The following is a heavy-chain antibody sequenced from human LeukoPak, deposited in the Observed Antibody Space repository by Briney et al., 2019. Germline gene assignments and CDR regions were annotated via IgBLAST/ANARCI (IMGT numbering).Heavy chain of an antibody. Sequence: SETLSLTCTVSGGSISSSSYYWGWIRQPPGKGLEWIGSIYYSGSTYYNPSLKSRVTISVDTSKNQFSLKLSSVTAADTAVYYCARHHEAGYYYGMDVWGQGTTVTVSS. CDR2: IYYSGST. CDR3: ARHHEAGYYYGMDV. V-gene: IGHV4-39*01. CDR1: GGSISSSSYY. J-gene: IGHJ6*02.